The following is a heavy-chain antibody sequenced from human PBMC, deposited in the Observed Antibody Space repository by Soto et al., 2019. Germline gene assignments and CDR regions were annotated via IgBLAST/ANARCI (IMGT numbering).Heavy chain of an antibody. CDR1: GFNFGVFG. CDR2: LSYEGSEE. Sequence: QVRLVESGGGVVQPGRSLRLSCAASGFNFGVFGMHWVRQAPGKGLEWLSVLSYEGSEEYYADSVRGRFTISRDNSKNTLFLEMNSLRSEDTAVYYCAKDRGLAESGRWSHYYYGMDVWGQGTTVTVSS. V-gene: IGHV3-30*18. J-gene: IGHJ6*02. CDR3: AKDRGLAESGRWSHYYYGMDV. D-gene: IGHD1-26*01.